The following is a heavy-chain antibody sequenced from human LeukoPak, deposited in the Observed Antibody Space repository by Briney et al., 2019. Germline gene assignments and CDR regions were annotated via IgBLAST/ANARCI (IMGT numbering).Heavy chain of an antibody. CDR2: LFTSGTT. V-gene: IGHV4-4*07. J-gene: IGHJ4*02. D-gene: IGHD4-11*01. CDR1: GGSISSYY. CDR3: ARSYSDYDYFDS. Sequence: SETLSLTCTVSGGSISSYYWTWLRQPAGKGPEWIGRLFTSGTTNYNPSLESRITMSVDTSKNQFSLKLHSVTAADMAVYYCARSYSDYDYFDSWGQGTLVTVS.